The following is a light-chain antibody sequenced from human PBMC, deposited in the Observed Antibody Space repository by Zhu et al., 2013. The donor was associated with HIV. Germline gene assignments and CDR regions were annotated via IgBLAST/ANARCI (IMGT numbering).Light chain of an antibody. CDR3: NSYTTSSTLV. V-gene: IGLV2-8*01. CDR1: SSDVGGYNY. J-gene: IGLJ2*01. Sequence: QSALTQPPSASGSPGQSVTISCTGTSSDVGGYNYVSWYQQHPGKAPKLMIYEVSKRPSGVPDRFSGSKSGNMASLTVSGLQAEDEADYYCNSYTTSSTLVFGGGTKLTVL. CDR2: EVS.